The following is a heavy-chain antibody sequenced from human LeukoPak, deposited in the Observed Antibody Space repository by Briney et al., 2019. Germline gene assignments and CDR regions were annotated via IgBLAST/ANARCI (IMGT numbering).Heavy chain of an antibody. CDR2: MNPNSGNT. Sequence: ASVTVSFKASGYTFTNYDINWVRQATGQGLEWMGWMNPNSGNTGYAQKFQGRVTMTRNTSISTAYMELSSLRSEDTAVYYCARGRGLIIDYWGQGTLVTVSS. CDR3: ARGRGLIIDY. D-gene: IGHD4-17*01. J-gene: IGHJ4*02. CDR1: GYTFTNYD. V-gene: IGHV1-8*01.